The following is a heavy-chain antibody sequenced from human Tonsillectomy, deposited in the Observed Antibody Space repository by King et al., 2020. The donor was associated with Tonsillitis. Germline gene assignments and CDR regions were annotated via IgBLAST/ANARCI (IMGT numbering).Heavy chain of an antibody. J-gene: IGHJ6*02. CDR3: ASERSTKDLGRGLIGYNYYGMDI. D-gene: IGHD3-10*01. Sequence: QLVQSGAEVKKPGASVKVSCKASGYTFNTYDINWVREASGQGLEWMGWMNPNSGNTGDAQKFQGRVTMTRDTYTSTAYMELSSLKSEDTAIYYCASERSTKDLGRGLIGYNYYGMDIWGQGTAVPVSS. V-gene: IGHV1-8*01. CDR1: GYTFNTYD. CDR2: MNPNSGNT.